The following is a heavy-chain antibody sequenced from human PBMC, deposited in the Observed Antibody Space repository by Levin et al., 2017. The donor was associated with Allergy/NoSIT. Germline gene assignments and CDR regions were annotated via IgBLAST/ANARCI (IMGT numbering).Heavy chain of an antibody. CDR2: TPYSGST. D-gene: IGHD2-15*01. CDR3: ARHLQGSCSGGSCYAYWYFDL. V-gene: IGHV4-59*08. J-gene: IGHJ2*01. CDR1: GGSISNNY. Sequence: SQTLSLTCTVSGGSISNNYWSWIRQPPGKGLEWIGYTPYSGSTNYNPSLKSRVTISLDTSKNQFSLRLTSVTAVDTAVYFCARHLQGSCSGGSCYAYWYFDLWGRGTLVTVSS.